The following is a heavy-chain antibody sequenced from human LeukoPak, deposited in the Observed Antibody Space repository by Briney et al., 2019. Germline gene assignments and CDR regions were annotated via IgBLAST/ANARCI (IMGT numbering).Heavy chain of an antibody. D-gene: IGHD6-13*01. CDR3: ARFSGMSSSSWPRRRSGGYYGMDV. Sequence: GGSLRLSCAASGFTFSDYHMSWIRQAPGKGLEWVSYISSSGSSIDYADSVKGRFTISRDNAKNSLYLEMNSLRAEDTAVYYCARFSGMSSSSWPRRRSGGYYGMDVWGQGTTVTVSS. V-gene: IGHV3-11*01. CDR2: ISSSGSSI. CDR1: GFTFSDYH. J-gene: IGHJ6*02.